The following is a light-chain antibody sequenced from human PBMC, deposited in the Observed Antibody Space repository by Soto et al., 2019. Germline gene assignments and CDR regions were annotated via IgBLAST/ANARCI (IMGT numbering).Light chain of an antibody. CDR2: DAS. CDR1: QSVSSY. J-gene: IGKJ4*01. Sequence: EIVLTQSPGTLSLSPGERATLSCRASQSVSSYLAWYQQKPGQAPRLLMYDASDRATGIPARFSGSGSGTDFTLTISSLEPEDFAVYYCQQRSNWPPTFGGGTKVEIK. V-gene: IGKV3-11*01. CDR3: QQRSNWPPT.